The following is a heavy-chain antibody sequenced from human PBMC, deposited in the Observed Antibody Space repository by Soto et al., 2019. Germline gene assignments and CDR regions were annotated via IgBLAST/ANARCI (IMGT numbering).Heavy chain of an antibody. CDR3: ARIGRLRWGDY. D-gene: IGHD4-17*01. V-gene: IGHV3-48*01. J-gene: IGHJ4*01. CDR1: GFTFSSYS. Sequence: EVQLVESGGGLVQPGGSLRLSCAASGFTFSSYSLNWVRQAPGKGLEWVSYISSSSSTIYYADSVKGRFTISRDNAKKWLYLQMDRLRAEDTAVYYCARIGRLRWGDYWGNGTLVTVSS. CDR2: ISSSSSTI.